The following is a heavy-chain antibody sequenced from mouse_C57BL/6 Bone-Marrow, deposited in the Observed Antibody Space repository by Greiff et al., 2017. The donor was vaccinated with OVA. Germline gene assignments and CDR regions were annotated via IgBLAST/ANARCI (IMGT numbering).Heavy chain of an antibody. CDR1: GYTFTSYW. Sequence: VQLQQPGAELVKPGASVKLSCKASGYTFTSYWMQWVKQRPGQGLEWIGEIDPSDSYTNYNQKFKGKATLTVDTSSSTAYMQLSSLTSEDSAVYYCARSYYGSSYEDYYAMDYWGQGTSVTVSS. V-gene: IGHV1-50*01. CDR2: IDPSDSYT. D-gene: IGHD1-1*01. J-gene: IGHJ4*01. CDR3: ARSYYGSSYEDYYAMDY.